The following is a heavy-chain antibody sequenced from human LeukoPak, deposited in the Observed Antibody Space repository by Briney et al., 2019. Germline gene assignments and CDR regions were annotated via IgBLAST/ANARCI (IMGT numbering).Heavy chain of an antibody. Sequence: SETLSLTCSVPGGSISSSSYYWGWIRQPPGKGLEWIGTFHYSGSTYYNPSLKSRVTISVNMSKNQFTLKLISVTAADTAVYYCARLYRKTYKWNDQPDYWGQGTLVTVSS. CDR3: ARLYRKTYKWNDQPDY. D-gene: IGHD1-20*01. V-gene: IGHV4-39*06. CDR1: GGSISSSSYY. J-gene: IGHJ4*02. CDR2: FHYSGST.